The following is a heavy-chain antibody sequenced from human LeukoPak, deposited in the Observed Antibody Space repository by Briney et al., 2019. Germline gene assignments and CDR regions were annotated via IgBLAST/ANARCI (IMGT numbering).Heavy chain of an antibody. CDR2: IYHSGST. Sequence: SETLSLTCAVSGGSISSGNWWSWVRPPPGKGLEWIGEIYHSGSTIYNPSLKSRVTISVDKSRNQFSLNLSSVTAADTAVYYCARGTSGWYRLRAFDIWGQGTMVTVSS. J-gene: IGHJ3*02. V-gene: IGHV4-4*02. CDR3: ARGTSGWYRLRAFDI. CDR1: GGSISSGNW. D-gene: IGHD6-19*01.